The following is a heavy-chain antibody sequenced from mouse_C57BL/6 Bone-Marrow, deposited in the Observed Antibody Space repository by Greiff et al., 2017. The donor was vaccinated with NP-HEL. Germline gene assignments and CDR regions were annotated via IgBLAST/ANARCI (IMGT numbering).Heavy chain of an antibody. D-gene: IGHD1-1*01. J-gene: IGHJ3*01. CDR3: ARLGTTVVAPSFAY. CDR1: GYTFTDYY. Sequence: EVQLQQSGPELVKPGASVKISCKASGYTFTDYYMNWVKQSHGKSLEWIGDINPNNGGTSYNQKFKGKATLTVDKSSSTAYMELRSLTSEDSAVYYCARLGTTVVAPSFAYWGQGTLVTVSA. CDR2: INPNNGGT. V-gene: IGHV1-26*01.